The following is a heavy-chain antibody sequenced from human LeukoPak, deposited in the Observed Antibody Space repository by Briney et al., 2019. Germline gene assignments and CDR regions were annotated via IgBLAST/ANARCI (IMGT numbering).Heavy chain of an antibody. CDR2: INTNTGNP. J-gene: IGHJ6*02. CDR1: GYTFTSYA. CDR3: ARDLPYSGSYGMDV. V-gene: IGHV7-4-1*02. Sequence: ASVKVSCKASGYTFTSYAMNWVRQAPGQGLEWMGWINTNTGNPTYAQGFTGRFVFSLDTSVSTAYLQISSLKAEDTAVYYCARDLPYSGSYGMDVWGQGTTATVSS. D-gene: IGHD1-26*01.